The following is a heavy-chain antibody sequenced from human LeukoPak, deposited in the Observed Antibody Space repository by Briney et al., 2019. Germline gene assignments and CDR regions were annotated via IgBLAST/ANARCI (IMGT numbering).Heavy chain of an antibody. CDR2: IYYSGST. Sequence: SQTLSLTCTVSGGSTSSGGYYWSWIRQHPGKGLEWIGYIYYSGSTYYNPSLKSRVTISVDTSKNQFSLKLSSVTAADTAVYYCARDGLYYDILTGYSVHYGMDVWGQGTTVTVSS. CDR3: ARDGLYYDILTGYSVHYGMDV. D-gene: IGHD3-9*01. V-gene: IGHV4-31*03. J-gene: IGHJ6*02. CDR1: GGSTSSGGYY.